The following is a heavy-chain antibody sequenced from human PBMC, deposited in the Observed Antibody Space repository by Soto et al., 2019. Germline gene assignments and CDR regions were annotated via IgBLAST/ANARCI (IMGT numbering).Heavy chain of an antibody. Sequence: PSETLSLTCAVYGGSFSGYYWSWIRQPPGKGLEWIGEINHSGSTNYNPSLKSRVTISVDTSKNQFSLKLSSVTAADTAVYYCARVGTYGDYDTYYYYMDVWGKGTTVTVS. J-gene: IGHJ6*03. D-gene: IGHD4-17*01. CDR1: GGSFSGYY. CDR3: ARVGTYGDYDTYYYYMDV. CDR2: INHSGST. V-gene: IGHV4-34*01.